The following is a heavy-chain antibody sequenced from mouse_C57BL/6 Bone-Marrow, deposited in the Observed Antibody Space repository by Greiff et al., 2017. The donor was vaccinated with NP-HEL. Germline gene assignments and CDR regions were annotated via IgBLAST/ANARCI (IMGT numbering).Heavy chain of an antibody. D-gene: IGHD2-4*01. J-gene: IGHJ3*01. CDR3: ARHWSYYEYDDGAWFAY. V-gene: IGHV5-6*01. CDR1: GFTFSSYG. Sequence: EVHLVESGGDLVKPGGSLKLSCAASGFTFSSYGMSWVRQTPDKRLEWVATISRGGSYTYYPDSVKGRFTFSRANAKNTLYLQLSSLKSEDSAMYYCARHWSYYEYDDGAWFAYWGQGTLVTVSA. CDR2: ISRGGSYT.